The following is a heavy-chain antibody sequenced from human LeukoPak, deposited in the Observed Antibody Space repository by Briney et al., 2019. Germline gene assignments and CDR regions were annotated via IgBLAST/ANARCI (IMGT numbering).Heavy chain of an antibody. D-gene: IGHD1-7*01. CDR1: GSTFSRYG. CDR2: ISYDGSNK. CDR3: ARGFNWNYGRFDF. J-gene: IGHJ4*02. V-gene: IGHV3-30*03. Sequence: GGSLRLSCAASGSTFSRYGMHWVRQPPGKGLEWVAVISYDGSNKHYADSVKGGFTISKDNAKNSLYLQMNSLRAEDTAVYYCARGFNWNYGRFDFWGQGTLVTVSS.